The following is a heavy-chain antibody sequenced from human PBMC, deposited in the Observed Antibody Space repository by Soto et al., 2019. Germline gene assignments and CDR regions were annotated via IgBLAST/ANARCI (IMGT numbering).Heavy chain of an antibody. D-gene: IGHD3-16*01. V-gene: IGHV3-23*01. CDR1: GFTFSNYA. CDR2: ISGSGGST. CDR3: AKDGLGAYTYRSHSFDY. J-gene: IGHJ4*02. Sequence: GGSLRLSCAASGFTFSNYAMSWVRQAPGKGLEWVSTISGSGGSTYYADSVKGRFTISRDNSKNTLYLQMNSLRAEDTAVYYCAKDGLGAYTYRSHSFDYWGQGILVTSPQ.